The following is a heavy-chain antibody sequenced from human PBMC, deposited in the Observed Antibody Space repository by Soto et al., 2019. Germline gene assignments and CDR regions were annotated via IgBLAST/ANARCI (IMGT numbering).Heavy chain of an antibody. J-gene: IGHJ6*02. Sequence: EVQLVETGGALIQPGGSLRLSCAASGFAVSNHYMNWVRQAPGKGLEWVSIIRTTGSTYYADSVKGRFTISRDNSKNTGSLEMNSLRVEDTAVNSCARNSMMDVWAKGPRSSSP. CDR2: IRTTGST. V-gene: IGHV3-53*02. CDR1: GFAVSNHY. CDR3: ARNSMMDV.